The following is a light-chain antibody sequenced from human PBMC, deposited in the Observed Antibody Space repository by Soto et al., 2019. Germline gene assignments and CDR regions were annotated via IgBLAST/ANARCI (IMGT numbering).Light chain of an antibody. CDR2: GAS. CDR3: QQRSSWPLT. Sequence: PGERVTLSCRASQSVSGSYLTWYQQKPGQAPGLLIYGASTRATGIPDRFSGSGSGTDFTLTISSLEPEDFAVYYCQQRSSWPLTFGQGTRLEI. V-gene: IGKV3D-20*02. J-gene: IGKJ5*01. CDR1: QSVSGSY.